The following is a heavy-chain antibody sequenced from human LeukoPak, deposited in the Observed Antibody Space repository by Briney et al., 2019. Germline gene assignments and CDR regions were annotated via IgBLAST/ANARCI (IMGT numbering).Heavy chain of an antibody. CDR3: ARDYGDYDSSGFDY. Sequence: SETLSLTCTVSGGSISSYYWSWIRQPPGKGLEWIGYIYYSGSTNYNPSLKSRVTISVDTSKNPFSLKLSSVTAADTAVYYCARDYGDYDSSGFDYWGQGTLVTVSS. V-gene: IGHV4-59*01. CDR1: GGSISSYY. J-gene: IGHJ4*02. CDR2: IYYSGST. D-gene: IGHD3-22*01.